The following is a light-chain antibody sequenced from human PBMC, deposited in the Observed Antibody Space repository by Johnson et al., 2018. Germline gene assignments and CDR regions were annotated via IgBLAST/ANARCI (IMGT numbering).Light chain of an antibody. CDR1: SSNIGNNY. Sequence: QSVLTQPPSVSAAPGQKVTISCSGSSSNIGNNYVSWYQQLPGTAPKLLIYEKNKRPSGIPDRFAGSKAGTSANLGITGLQTGDEADYYCGTWDSSLSAGNVFGTGTKVTVL. CDR2: EKN. J-gene: IGLJ1*01. CDR3: GTWDSSLSAGNV. V-gene: IGLV1-51*02.